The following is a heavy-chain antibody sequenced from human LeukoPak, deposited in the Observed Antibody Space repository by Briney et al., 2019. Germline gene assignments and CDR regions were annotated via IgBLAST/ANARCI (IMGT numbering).Heavy chain of an antibody. V-gene: IGHV4-61*08. J-gene: IGHJ4*02. CDR3: ARAVVSSPGDFDY. CDR2: IYYSGST. Sequence: SETLSLTCTVSGGSISSGGYYWSWIRQPPGKGLEWIGYIYYSGSTNYNPSLKSRVTISVDTSKNQFSLKLSSVTAADTAVYYCARAVVSSPGDFDYWGQGTLVTVSS. D-gene: IGHD2-21*01. CDR1: GGSISSGGYY.